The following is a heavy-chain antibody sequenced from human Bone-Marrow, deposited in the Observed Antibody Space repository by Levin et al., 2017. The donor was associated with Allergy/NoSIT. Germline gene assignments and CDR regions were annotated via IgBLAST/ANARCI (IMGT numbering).Heavy chain of an antibody. CDR2: IKNDGSET. D-gene: IGHD2-21*01. CDR3: ATAVRGIPFDY. Sequence: GESLKISCAAFGFTFNNYWMRWVRQTPGKGLESVANIKNDGSETYSVDSVKGRFTISRDNAKNSLHLQLNSLRAEDTAVYYCATAVRGIPFDYWGQGTLVTVSS. V-gene: IGHV3-7*01. CDR1: GFTFNNYW. J-gene: IGHJ4*02.